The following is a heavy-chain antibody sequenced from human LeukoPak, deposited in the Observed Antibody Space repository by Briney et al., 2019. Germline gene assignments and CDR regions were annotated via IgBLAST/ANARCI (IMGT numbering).Heavy chain of an antibody. Sequence: PGGSLRLSCAASGFTFSSYDMHWVRQAPGKGLEWVAFIRYDGSNKYYADSVKGRFTISRDNSKNTLYLQMNSLRAEDTAVYYCARDDQQLVPFDYWGQGTLVTVSS. D-gene: IGHD6-13*01. V-gene: IGHV3-30*02. CDR3: ARDDQQLVPFDY. CDR2: IRYDGSNK. CDR1: GFTFSSYD. J-gene: IGHJ4*02.